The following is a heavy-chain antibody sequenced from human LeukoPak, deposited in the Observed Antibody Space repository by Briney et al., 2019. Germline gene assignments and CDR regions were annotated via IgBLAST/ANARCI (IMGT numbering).Heavy chain of an antibody. J-gene: IGHJ5*02. CDR2: IIPIFGTA. Sequence: ASVKVSCKASGGTFSSYAISWVRQAPGQGLEWMGGIIPIFGTANYAQKFQGRVTMTRDASTSTVYMELSSLRSEDTAVYYCARAYYYDSSGLNWFDPWGQGTLVTVSS. V-gene: IGHV1-69*05. CDR3: ARAYYYDSSGLNWFDP. CDR1: GGTFSSYA. D-gene: IGHD3-22*01.